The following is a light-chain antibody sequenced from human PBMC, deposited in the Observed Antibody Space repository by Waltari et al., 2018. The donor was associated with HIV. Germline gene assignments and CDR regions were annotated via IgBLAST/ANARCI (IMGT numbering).Light chain of an antibody. CDR2: NNT. CDR1: ISNIGKNT. Sequence: QPMLTQPPSASGIPGQRVTISCSGTISNIGKNTVNWYQQFPGTAPKLLIYNNTPRPSGVPDRVSGSKSGSSASLAIRGLQSEDEADYYCASWDDRLSGQVVFGGGTRLTVL. V-gene: IGLV1-44*01. J-gene: IGLJ3*02. CDR3: ASWDDRLSGQVV.